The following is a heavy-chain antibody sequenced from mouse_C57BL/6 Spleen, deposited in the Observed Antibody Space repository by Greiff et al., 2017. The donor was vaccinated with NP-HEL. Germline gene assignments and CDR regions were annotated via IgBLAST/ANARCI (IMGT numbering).Heavy chain of an antibody. CDR1: GYTFTSYW. CDR3: ARRRWLSPHWYFDV. J-gene: IGHJ1*03. V-gene: IGHV1-69*01. CDR2: IDPSDSYT. Sequence: QVQLQQPGAELVMPGASVKLSCKASGYTFTSYWMHWVKQRPGQGLEWIGEIDPSDSYTNYNQKFKGKSTLTVDKSSSTAYMQLSSLTSEDSAVYYCARRRWLSPHWYFDVWGTGTTVTVSS. D-gene: IGHD2-3*01.